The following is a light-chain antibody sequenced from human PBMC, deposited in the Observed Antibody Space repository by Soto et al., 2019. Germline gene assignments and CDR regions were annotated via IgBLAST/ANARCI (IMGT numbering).Light chain of an antibody. CDR1: QGISSY. V-gene: IGKV1-27*01. J-gene: IGKJ1*01. CDR3: QKYYSAPET. CDR2: AAS. Sequence: DILMTQSPSSLSASVGDRVTITCRASQGISSYLAWYQQKPGKVPKLLIYAASTLQSGVPSRFSGSGSGTDFTLTISSLQPEDVATYYCQKYYSAPETFGQGTKVEIK.